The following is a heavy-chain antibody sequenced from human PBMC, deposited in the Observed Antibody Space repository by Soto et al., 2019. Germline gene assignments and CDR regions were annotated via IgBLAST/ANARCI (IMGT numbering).Heavy chain of an antibody. D-gene: IGHD3-10*01. V-gene: IGHV1-8*01. CDR1: GYTFTSYD. CDR2: MNPNSGNT. Sequence: ASVKVSCKASGYTFTSYDINWVRQATGQGLEWMGWMNPNSGNTGYAQKFQGRVTMTRNTSISTAYMELSSLRSEDTAMYYCARGGDDLIYYYYGMDVWGQGTTVTVSS. CDR3: ARGGDDLIYYYYGMDV. J-gene: IGHJ6*02.